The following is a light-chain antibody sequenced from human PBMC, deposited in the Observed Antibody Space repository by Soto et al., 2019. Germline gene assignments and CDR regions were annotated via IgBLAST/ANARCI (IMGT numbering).Light chain of an antibody. J-gene: IGKJ5*01. CDR3: QQANSFPIT. Sequence: DILMTQSPSSLSASVGDRVTITCRASQGIGNRYIGWYQQKVGRPPKRLIYSTSTLQSGVPSRFRGSGSGTEFTLTISSLQPEDFATYYCQQANSFPITFGQGTRLEIK. CDR1: QGIGNR. CDR2: STS. V-gene: IGKV1-17*01.